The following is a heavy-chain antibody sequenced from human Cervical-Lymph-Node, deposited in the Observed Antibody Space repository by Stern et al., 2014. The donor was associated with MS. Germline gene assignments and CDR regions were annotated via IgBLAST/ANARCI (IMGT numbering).Heavy chain of an antibody. CDR1: ENTFTGYY. Sequence: VQLVESGAEVKKPGASVKVTCKASENTFTGYYIHWVRQAPGQGLEWMGWINPDSGATSYARRFQDRVSLTSDTSNTLAYMELDRLTSDDTAVYYCARISLGSAIDYWGQGSLVTVSS. V-gene: IGHV1-2*02. CDR2: INPDSGAT. CDR3: ARISLGSAIDY. J-gene: IGHJ4*02. D-gene: IGHD1-26*01.